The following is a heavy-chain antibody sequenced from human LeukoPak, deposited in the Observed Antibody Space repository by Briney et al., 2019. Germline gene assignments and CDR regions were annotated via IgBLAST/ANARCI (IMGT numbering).Heavy chain of an antibody. CDR1: GGSISSYY. Sequence: SETLSLTCTVSGGSISSYYWSWIRQPPGKGLEWIGYIYYSGSTNYNPSLKSRVTISVDTSKNQFSLKLSSVTAADTAVYYCASTPLITMVRGLYYFDYWGQGTLVTVSS. CDR2: IYYSGST. J-gene: IGHJ4*02. D-gene: IGHD3-10*01. CDR3: ASTPLITMVRGLYYFDY. V-gene: IGHV4-59*01.